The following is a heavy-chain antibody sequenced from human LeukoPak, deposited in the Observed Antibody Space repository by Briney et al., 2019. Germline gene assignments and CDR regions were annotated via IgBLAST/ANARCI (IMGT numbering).Heavy chain of an antibody. CDR1: GGTFSSYA. D-gene: IGHD3-16*01. CDR3: ARVPGQLGYYYYGMDV. J-gene: IGHJ6*02. Sequence: SVKVSCTASGGTFSSYAISWVRQAPGQGLEWMGGIIPIFGTANYAQKFQGRVTITADESTSTAYMELSSLRSEDTAVYYCARVPGQLGYYYYGMDVWGQGTTVTVSS. V-gene: IGHV1-69*13. CDR2: IIPIFGTA.